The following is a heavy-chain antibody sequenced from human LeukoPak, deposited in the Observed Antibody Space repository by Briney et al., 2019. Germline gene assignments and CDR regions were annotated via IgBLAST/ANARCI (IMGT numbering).Heavy chain of an antibody. D-gene: IGHD3-10*01. CDR1: GGSISSYY. CDR2: IYTSGST. CDR3: ARDAPYYYGSGSQKYYFDY. Sequence: PSETLSLTCTVSGGSISSYYWSRIRQPAGKGLEWIGRIYTSGSTNYNPSLKSRVTMSVDTSKNQFSLKLSSVTAADTAVYYCARDAPYYYGSGSQKYYFDYWGQGTLVTVSS. V-gene: IGHV4-4*07. J-gene: IGHJ4*02.